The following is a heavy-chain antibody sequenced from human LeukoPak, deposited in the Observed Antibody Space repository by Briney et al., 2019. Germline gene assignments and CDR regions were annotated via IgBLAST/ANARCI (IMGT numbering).Heavy chain of an antibody. CDR2: IYTSGST. J-gene: IGHJ4*02. V-gene: IGHV4-4*07. Sequence: PSETLSLTCTVSGGSISSYYWSWIRQPAGKGLEWIGRIYTSGSTNYNPSLKSRVTISVDKSKNQFSLKLSSVTAADTAVYYCARSGYTISAYHSDLWGQGAPVTVSS. D-gene: IGHD5-18*01. CDR3: ARSGYTISAYHSDL. CDR1: GGSISSYY.